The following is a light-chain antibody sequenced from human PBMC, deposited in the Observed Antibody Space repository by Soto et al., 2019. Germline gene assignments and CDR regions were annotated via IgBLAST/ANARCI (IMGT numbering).Light chain of an antibody. CDR3: QQYKNWPPDT. CDR2: GSS. Sequence: EIVMTQSPATLSVSPGERATLSCRASQSVGSNLAWYQQKPGQAPRLLIYGSSTTSTGIPARFSCSGSGTEFTLTISILQSEDVAVYYCQQYKNWPPDTFGQGTKLEI. J-gene: IGKJ2*01. V-gene: IGKV3-15*01. CDR1: QSVGSN.